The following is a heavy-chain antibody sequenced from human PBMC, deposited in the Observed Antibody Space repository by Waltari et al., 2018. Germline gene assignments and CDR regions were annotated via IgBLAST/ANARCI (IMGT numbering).Heavy chain of an antibody. Sequence: QVQLVESGGGVVQPGGSLRLSCAASGFTFSSYGMHWVRQAPGKGLEWVAFIRYDGSNKYYADSVKGRFTISRDNSKNTLYLQMNSLRAEDTAVYYCAADGSGQYYFDYWGQGTLVTVSS. V-gene: IGHV3-30*02. D-gene: IGHD2-15*01. J-gene: IGHJ4*02. CDR1: GFTFSSYG. CDR2: IRYDGSNK. CDR3: AADGSGQYYFDY.